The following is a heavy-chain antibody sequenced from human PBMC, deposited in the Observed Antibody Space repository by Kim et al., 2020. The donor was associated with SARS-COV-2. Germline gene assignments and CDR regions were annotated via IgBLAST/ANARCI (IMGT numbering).Heavy chain of an antibody. CDR1: GFTFSHYG. Sequence: GGSLRLSCSASGFTFSHYGMHWVRQAPGKGLEWVTVMSNDGTMKYYADSVKGRFTISRDNSKNTLDLQMNSLSPEDTGVYYCAKDRPGRHTRGWCQDHWGQGTLVIVSS. J-gene: IGHJ4*02. CDR3: AKDRPGRHTRGWCQDH. CDR2: MSNDGTMK. V-gene: IGHV3-30*18. D-gene: IGHD6-19*01.